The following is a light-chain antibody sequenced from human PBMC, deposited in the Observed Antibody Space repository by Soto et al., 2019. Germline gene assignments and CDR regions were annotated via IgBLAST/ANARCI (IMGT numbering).Light chain of an antibody. Sequence: EIEMTQSPATVPASPGERVTLSCRASQSVNSDLAWYQQTPGQAPRPLIYDASTRAAGVPARFSGSGSGTEFTLTISSLQSEDFALYYCQQYSQWPLYTFGQGTKVDIK. V-gene: IGKV3-15*01. CDR2: DAS. J-gene: IGKJ2*01. CDR1: QSVNSD. CDR3: QQYSQWPLYT.